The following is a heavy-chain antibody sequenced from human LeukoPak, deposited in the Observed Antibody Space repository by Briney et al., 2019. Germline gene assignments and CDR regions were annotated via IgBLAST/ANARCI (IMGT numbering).Heavy chain of an antibody. J-gene: IGHJ4*02. V-gene: IGHV3-23*01. D-gene: IGHD3-3*01. Sequence: QTGGSLRLSCAASGFTFSSYAMSWVRQAPGKGLEWVSAISGSGGSTYYADSVKGRFTISRDNSKNTRYLQMNSLRAEDTAVYYCAKDRVFSYYDFWSGSCGPICAAIFWGQGTLVTVSS. CDR2: ISGSGGST. CDR1: GFTFSSYA. CDR3: AKDRVFSYYDFWSGSCGPICAAIF.